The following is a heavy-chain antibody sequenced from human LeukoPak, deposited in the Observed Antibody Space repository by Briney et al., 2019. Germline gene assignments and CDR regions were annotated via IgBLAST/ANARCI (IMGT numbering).Heavy chain of an antibody. V-gene: IGHV3-30*12. Sequence: GGSLRVSCAASAFTFSRYGMHWVRRAPGKGLEWVAGIYDEGSQKYYGDSVKGRFTISRDNSQKTLNLHMNSLKPDDTAVYFCARVGSTGWYGDFDLWGQGAPVTVYS. J-gene: IGHJ4*02. CDR1: AFTFSRYG. D-gene: IGHD6-19*01. CDR2: IYDEGSQK. CDR3: ARVGSTGWYGDFDL.